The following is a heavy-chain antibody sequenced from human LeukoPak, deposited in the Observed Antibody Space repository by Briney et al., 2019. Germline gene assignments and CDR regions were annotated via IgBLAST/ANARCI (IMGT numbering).Heavy chain of an antibody. CDR1: GGSISSTSYY. D-gene: IGHD1-26*01. CDR3: ARLVGATDYLDY. CDR2: IYYSGIT. Sequence: PSETLSLTCTVSGGSISSTSYYWGWIRQPPGKGLEWIGTIYYSGITYYNPSLKSRVTISVDTSKNQFSLKLSSVTAADTAVYYCARLVGATDYLDYWGQGTLVTVPS. V-gene: IGHV4-39*01. J-gene: IGHJ4*02.